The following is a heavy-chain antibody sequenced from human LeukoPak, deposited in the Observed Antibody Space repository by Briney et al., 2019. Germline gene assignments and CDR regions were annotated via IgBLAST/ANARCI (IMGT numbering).Heavy chain of an antibody. CDR1: GGSISSYY. J-gene: IGHJ5*02. CDR3: ARGGYCSSTSCYKGEWFYP. D-gene: IGHD2-2*02. V-gene: IGHV4-4*07. CDR2: IYTSGST. Sequence: SETLSLTCTVSGGSISSYYWNWIRQPAGKGLEWIGRIYTSGSTNYNPSLKSRVTMSVDTSKYQFSLKLSSVTAADTAVYYCARGGYCSSTSCYKGEWFYPWGQGTLVTVSS.